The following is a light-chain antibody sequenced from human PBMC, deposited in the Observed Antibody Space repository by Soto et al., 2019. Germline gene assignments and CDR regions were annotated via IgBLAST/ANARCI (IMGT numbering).Light chain of an antibody. CDR3: QQYGSSLIT. CDR1: QSVSSSY. Sequence: EIVLTQSPGTLSLSPGERATLSCRASQSVSSSYLAWYQQKPGQAPRLLIYGASSRATGIPDRFSGSGSGTDFTLTISRLEPEDFAVYSSQQYGSSLITFGQGTRQEIK. J-gene: IGKJ5*01. V-gene: IGKV3-20*01. CDR2: GAS.